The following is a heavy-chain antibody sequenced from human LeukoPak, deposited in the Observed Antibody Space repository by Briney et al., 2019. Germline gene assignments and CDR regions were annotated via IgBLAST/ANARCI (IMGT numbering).Heavy chain of an antibody. D-gene: IGHD1-26*01. CDR3: AKFCGGSYWKDTFDY. Sequence: ASVKVSCKASGGTFSSYAISWVRQAPGKGLEWVSAISGSGGSTYYADFVKGRFTISRDNSKNTLYLQMNSLRAEDTAVYYCAKFCGGSYWKDTFDYWGQGTLVTVSS. J-gene: IGHJ4*02. CDR1: GGTFSSYA. V-gene: IGHV3-23*01. CDR2: ISGSGGST.